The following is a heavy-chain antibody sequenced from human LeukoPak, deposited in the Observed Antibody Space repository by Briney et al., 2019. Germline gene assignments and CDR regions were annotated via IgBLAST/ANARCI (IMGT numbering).Heavy chain of an antibody. D-gene: IGHD3-22*01. J-gene: IGHJ4*02. V-gene: IGHV3-48*03. CDR2: ISSSGTMI. CDR1: GFTFSTYE. CDR3: ARAPHYYDSSGLGDY. Sequence: GGSLRLSCAASGFTFSTYEMNWVRQAPGKGLEWVSYISSSGTMIYYADSVKGRFTISRDNAKNSLYLQMNSLRAEDTAVYYCARAPHYYDSSGLGDYWGQGTLVTVSS.